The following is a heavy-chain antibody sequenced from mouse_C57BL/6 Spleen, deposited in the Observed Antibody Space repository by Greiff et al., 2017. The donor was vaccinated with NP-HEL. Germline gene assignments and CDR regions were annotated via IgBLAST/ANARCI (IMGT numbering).Heavy chain of an antibody. CDR3: ARHDWDWYFDV. D-gene: IGHD4-1*01. Sequence: EVKLEESGGGLVQPGGSLKLSCAASGFTFSDYGMAWVRQAPRKGPEWVAFISNLAYSIYYADTVTGRFTISRENAKNTLYLEMSSLRSEDTAMYYCARHDWDWYFDVWGTGTTVTVSS. CDR1: GFTFSDYG. J-gene: IGHJ1*03. CDR2: ISNLAYSI. V-gene: IGHV5-15*04.